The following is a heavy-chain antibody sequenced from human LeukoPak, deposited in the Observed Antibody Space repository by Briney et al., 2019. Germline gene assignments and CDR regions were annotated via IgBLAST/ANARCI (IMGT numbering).Heavy chain of an antibody. Sequence: PSETLSLTCTVSGGSISSHCWSWIRQPPGKGLEWIGYIYYSGSTNYNPSLKSRVTISVDTSKNQFSLKLSSVTAADTAVYYCARVRDAHFDYWGQGTLVTVSS. V-gene: IGHV4-59*11. J-gene: IGHJ4*02. CDR1: GGSISSHC. CDR3: ARVRDAHFDY. CDR2: IYYSGST.